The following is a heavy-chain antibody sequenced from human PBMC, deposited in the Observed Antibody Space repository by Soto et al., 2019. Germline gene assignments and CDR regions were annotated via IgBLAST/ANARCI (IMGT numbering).Heavy chain of an antibody. J-gene: IGHJ6*02. CDR1: GYSFTSYW. CDR2: IYPGDSDT. V-gene: IGHV5-51*01. D-gene: IGHD6-19*01. Sequence: GESLKISCKGSGYSFTSYWIGWVRQMPGKGLEWMGIIYPGDSDTRYSPSFQGQVTISADKSISTAYLQWSSLKASDTAMYYCARTPVAGKIRGCYYGMDVWGQGTTVTVSS. CDR3: ARTPVAGKIRGCYYGMDV.